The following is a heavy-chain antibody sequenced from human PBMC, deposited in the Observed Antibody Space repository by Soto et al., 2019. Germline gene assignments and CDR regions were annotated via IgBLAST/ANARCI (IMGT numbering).Heavy chain of an antibody. V-gene: IGHV4-59*01. D-gene: IGHD3-3*01. CDR2: IYYSGST. CDR1: GGSISSYY. CDR3: ARDILMGSIFGVVKGYYYYGMDV. Sequence: PSETLSLTCTVSGGSISSYYWSWIRQPPGKGLEWIGYIYYSGSTNYNPSLKSRVTISVDTSKNQFSLKLSSVTAADTAVYYCARDILMGSIFGVVKGYYYYGMDVWGQGTTVTVSS. J-gene: IGHJ6*02.